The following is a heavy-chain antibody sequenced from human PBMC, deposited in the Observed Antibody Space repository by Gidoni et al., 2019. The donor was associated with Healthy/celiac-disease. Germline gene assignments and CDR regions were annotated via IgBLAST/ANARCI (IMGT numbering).Heavy chain of an antibody. CDR2: INPNSGGT. V-gene: IGHV1-2*02. J-gene: IGHJ4*02. CDR3: ARRADYYDSSGYPDY. CDR1: GYTFTGYY. D-gene: IGHD3-22*01. Sequence: QVQLVQSGAEVKKPGASVKVSCKASGYTFTGYYMHWVRQAPGQGLEWMGWINPNSGGTNYAQKFQGRVTMTRDTSISTAYMELSRLRSDDTAVYYCARRADYYDSSGYPDYWGQGTLVTVSS.